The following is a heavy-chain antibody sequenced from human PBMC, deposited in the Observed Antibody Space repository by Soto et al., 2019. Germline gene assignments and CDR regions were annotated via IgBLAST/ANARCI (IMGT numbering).Heavy chain of an antibody. D-gene: IGHD3-16*02. Sequence: ESGGGLVQPGGSLRLSCAASGFSFDRYAMYWVRQVPGKGLEWVSGISWNSETIAYADSVKGRFTISRDNAKNSLYLQMNSLRAEDTALYYCAKDPLLGEVSSINNWFDPWGQGTLVTVSS. CDR2: ISWNSETI. CDR3: AKDPLLGEVSSINNWFDP. CDR1: GFSFDRYA. V-gene: IGHV3-9*01. J-gene: IGHJ5*02.